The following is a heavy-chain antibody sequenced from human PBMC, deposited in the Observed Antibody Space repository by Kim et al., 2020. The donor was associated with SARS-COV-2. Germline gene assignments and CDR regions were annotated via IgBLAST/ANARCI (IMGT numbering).Heavy chain of an antibody. CDR1: GGSISSYY. D-gene: IGHD4-17*01. CDR2: IYYSGST. V-gene: IGHV4-59*01. CDR3: ARGNDYGAYMTDY. Sequence: SETLTLTCTVAGGSISSYYWSWIRQPPGKGLEWIGYIYYSGSTDYNPSLKSRVTISIDTSNNQFSLKLSSVTAADTAVYYCARGNDYGAYMTDYWGQGTLVTVSS. J-gene: IGHJ4*02.